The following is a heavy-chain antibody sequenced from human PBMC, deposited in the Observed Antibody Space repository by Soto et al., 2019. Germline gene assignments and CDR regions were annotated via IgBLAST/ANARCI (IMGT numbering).Heavy chain of an antibody. D-gene: IGHD6-13*01. CDR1: GGSISSSRYY. J-gene: IGHJ4*02. Sequence: QLQLQESGPGLVKPSETLSLTCTVSGGSISSSRYYWGWIRQPPGKGLEWIGSIYYSGSTYYNPSLKSRVTISVDTSKNQFSLKLSSVTAADTAVYYCARTAKPRIAEAGIWNFSAQRDYWGQGTLVTLSS. CDR3: ARTAKPRIAEAGIWNFSAQRDY. CDR2: IYYSGST. V-gene: IGHV4-39*01.